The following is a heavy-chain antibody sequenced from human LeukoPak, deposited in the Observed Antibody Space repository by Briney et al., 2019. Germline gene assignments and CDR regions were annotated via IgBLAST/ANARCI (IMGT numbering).Heavy chain of an antibody. J-gene: IGHJ4*02. Sequence: ASVKVSCEASGYTFTGYYIHWVRQAPGQGLEWMGWINPNSGDTDYVQKFQGRVTMTRDTSISTAYMELSSLTSDDTAVYYCARVEGLSSSPRTLRYWGQGTPASVSS. CDR3: ARVEGLSSSPRTLRY. CDR1: GYTFTGYY. V-gene: IGHV1-2*02. CDR2: INPNSGDT. D-gene: IGHD2-15*01.